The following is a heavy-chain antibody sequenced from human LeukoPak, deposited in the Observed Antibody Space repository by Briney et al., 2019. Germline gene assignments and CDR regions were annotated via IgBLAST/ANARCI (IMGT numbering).Heavy chain of an antibody. D-gene: IGHD1-26*01. Sequence: GGSLRLSCAASRFTFSSYWMSWVRQAPGKGLEWVANIKQDGTEKYYVDSVKGRFTISRDNAKNSLYLQMNSLRAEDTAVYYCARDQATAAFDIWGQGTMVTVSS. CDR3: ARDQATAAFDI. J-gene: IGHJ3*02. V-gene: IGHV3-7*01. CDR1: RFTFSSYW. CDR2: IKQDGTEK.